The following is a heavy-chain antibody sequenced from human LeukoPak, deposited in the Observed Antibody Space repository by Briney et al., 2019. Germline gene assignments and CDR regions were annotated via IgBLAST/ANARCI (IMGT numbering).Heavy chain of an antibody. Sequence: ASVKVSCKASGYSFASFGINWVRQAPGQGLEWMGWISAYNGDTDYAQKVQGRVTMTTDTSTSTAYMELRSPRSDDTAVYYCARVRGGTGSFYFFYWGQGTLVTVSS. J-gene: IGHJ4*02. CDR3: ARVRGGTGSFYFFY. CDR1: GYSFASFG. V-gene: IGHV1-18*01. D-gene: IGHD1-26*01. CDR2: ISAYNGDT.